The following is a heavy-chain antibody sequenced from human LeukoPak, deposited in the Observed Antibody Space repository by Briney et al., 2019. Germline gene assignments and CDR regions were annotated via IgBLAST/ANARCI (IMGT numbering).Heavy chain of an antibody. CDR3: ARGRKYSSSTYYYYYYGMDV. V-gene: IGHV4-34*01. J-gene: IGHJ6*02. D-gene: IGHD6-6*01. Sequence: PSETLSLTCAVYGGSFSGYYWSWIRQPPGKGLEWIGEINHSGSTNYNPSLKSRVTISVDTSKNQFSLKLSSVTAADTAVYYCARGRKYSSSTYYYYYYGMDVWGQGTTVTVSS. CDR1: GGSFSGYY. CDR2: INHSGST.